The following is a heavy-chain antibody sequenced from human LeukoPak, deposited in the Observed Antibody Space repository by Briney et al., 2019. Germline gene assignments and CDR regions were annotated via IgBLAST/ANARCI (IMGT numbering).Heavy chain of an antibody. J-gene: IGHJ6*02. V-gene: IGHV3-23*01. CDR1: GFTFSSYA. Sequence: GGSLRLSCAASGFTFSSYAMSWVRQAPGKGLEWVSAISGSGGSTYYADSVKGRFTISRDNSENTLYLQMNSLRAEDTAVYYCATRSLSTGTYGMDVWGQGTTVTVSS. CDR3: ATRSLSTGTYGMDV. D-gene: IGHD4-17*01. CDR2: ISGSGGST.